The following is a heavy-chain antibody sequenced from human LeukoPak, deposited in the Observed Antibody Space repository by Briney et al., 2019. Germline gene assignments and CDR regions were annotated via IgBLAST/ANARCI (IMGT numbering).Heavy chain of an antibody. J-gene: IGHJ4*02. D-gene: IGHD6-19*01. CDR2: INHSGST. CDR3: ARQWQAGYFDY. CDR1: GGSISSGGYS. Sequence: SETLSLTCAVSGGSISSGGYSWSWIRQPPGKGLEWIGEINHSGSTNYNPSLKSRVTISVDTSKNQFSLKLSSVTAADTAVYYCARQWQAGYFDYWGQGTLVTVSS. V-gene: IGHV4-34*01.